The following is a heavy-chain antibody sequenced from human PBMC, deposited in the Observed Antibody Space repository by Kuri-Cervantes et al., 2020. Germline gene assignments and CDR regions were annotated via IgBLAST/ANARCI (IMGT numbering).Heavy chain of an antibody. CDR1: GGSISSGGYS. J-gene: IGHJ4*02. D-gene: IGHD3-10*01. Sequence: LRLSCAVSGGSISSGGYSWSWIRQHPGKGLEWIGYIYYSGSTYYNPSLKSRVTISVDTSKNQFSLKLSSVTAADTAVYYCARATYYYGSGSYFYWGQGTLVTVSS. CDR3: ARATYYYGSGSYFY. CDR2: IYYSGST. V-gene: IGHV4-31*11.